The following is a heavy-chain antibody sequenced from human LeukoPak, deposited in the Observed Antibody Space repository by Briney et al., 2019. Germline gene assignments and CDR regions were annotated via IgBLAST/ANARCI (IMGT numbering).Heavy chain of an antibody. CDR3: ARDGNTYYDILTGYDP. CDR2: ISSGGSTI. V-gene: IGHV3-11*01. D-gene: IGHD3-9*01. J-gene: IGHJ5*02. Sequence: PGGSLRLSCAASGFTFSDCYMSWIRQAPGKGLEWVSYISSGGSTIYYADSVKGRFTISRDNAKNSLYLQMNSLRAEDTAVYYCARDGNTYYDILTGYDPWGQGTLVTVSS. CDR1: GFTFSDCY.